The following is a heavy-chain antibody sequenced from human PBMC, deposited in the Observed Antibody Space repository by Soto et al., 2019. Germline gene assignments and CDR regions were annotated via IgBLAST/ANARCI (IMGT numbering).Heavy chain of an antibody. Sequence: SETLSLTCTVSGGSISGDSYYWGWIRQSPEKGLEWIASISYSGSTNYNPSLESRVTISVDTSKNQFSLKLSSVTAADTAVYYCARQTDSYYTFDAFDIWGQGTMVT. CDR3: ARQTDSYYTFDAFDI. J-gene: IGHJ3*02. V-gene: IGHV4-39*01. CDR1: GGSISGDSYY. CDR2: ISYSGST. D-gene: IGHD3-22*01.